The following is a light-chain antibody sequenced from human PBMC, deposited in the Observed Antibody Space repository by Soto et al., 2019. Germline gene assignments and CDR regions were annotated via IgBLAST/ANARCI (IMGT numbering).Light chain of an antibody. CDR3: AAWDDSLDGFYV. CDR1: SSNIGTNT. CDR2: NNN. J-gene: IGLJ1*01. Sequence: HSVLTQPTSASGTPGQRVTISCSGSSSNIGTNTVNWYLQLPGTAPKPLMYNNNQRPSGVPERFSGSKSGTSASLAIGGLQSEDEADYYCAAWDDSLDGFYVFGSGTKVTVL. V-gene: IGLV1-44*01.